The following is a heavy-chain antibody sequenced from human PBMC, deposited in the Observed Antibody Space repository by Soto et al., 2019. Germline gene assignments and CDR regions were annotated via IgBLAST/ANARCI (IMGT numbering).Heavy chain of an antibody. V-gene: IGHV3-48*03. CDR3: ARVLERGGYGMDV. J-gene: IGHJ6*02. D-gene: IGHD3-3*01. Sequence: GGSLRLSCAASGFTFSSYEMNWVRQAPGKGLEWVSYITTTGSTRRSADSVKGRFTISRDNAKNSLYLQMNSLRADDTAVYYCARVLERGGYGMDVWGQGTTVTVSS. CDR2: ITTTGSTR. CDR1: GFTFSSYE.